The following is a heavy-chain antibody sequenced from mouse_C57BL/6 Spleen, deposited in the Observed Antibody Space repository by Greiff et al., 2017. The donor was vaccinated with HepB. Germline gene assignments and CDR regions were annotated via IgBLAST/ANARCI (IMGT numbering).Heavy chain of an antibody. D-gene: IGHD1-1*01. Sequence: QVQLQQSGPELVKPGASVKISCKASGYAFSSSWMNWVKQRPGKGLEWIGRIYPGDGDTNYNGKFKGKATLTADKSSSTAYMQLSSLTSEDSAVYFCARSGYGSSWEAYWGQGTLVTVSA. CDR3: ARSGYGSSWEAY. CDR1: GYAFSSSW. CDR2: IYPGDGDT. J-gene: IGHJ3*01. V-gene: IGHV1-82*01.